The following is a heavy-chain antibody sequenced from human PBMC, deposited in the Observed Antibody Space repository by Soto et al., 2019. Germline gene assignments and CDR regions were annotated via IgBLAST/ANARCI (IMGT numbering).Heavy chain of an antibody. CDR3: EKGGRRRGRYPPLDS. V-gene: IGHV3-23*01. CDR1: GFTFSSYA. J-gene: IGHJ4*02. Sequence: EVQLLESGGGLVQPGGSLRLSCAASGFTFSSYAMTWVRQAPGKGLEWVSAISETGGSIYYADSVKGRFTISRDNTKNTLYLQRSRPRDEDTAVYFCEKGGRRRGRYPPLDSWGQGTLVTVSS. CDR2: ISETGGSI. D-gene: IGHD3-16*01.